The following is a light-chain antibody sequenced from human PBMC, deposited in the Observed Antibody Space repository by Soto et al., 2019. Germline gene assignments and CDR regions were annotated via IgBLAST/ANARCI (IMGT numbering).Light chain of an antibody. J-gene: IGKJ2*01. Sequence: GAIVHITCLVIHTITTWMAWYQHKPGKAPKLLVYDASTLQSGVATRFSGSGSRTEFTLIISGLQPEESSTYYCQQYTNANNPWMVGQGTMV. V-gene: IGKV1-5*01. CDR3: QQYTNANNPWM. CDR1: HTITTW. CDR2: DAS.